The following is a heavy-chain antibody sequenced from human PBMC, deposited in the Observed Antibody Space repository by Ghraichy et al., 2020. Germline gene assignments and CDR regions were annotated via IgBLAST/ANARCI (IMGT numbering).Heavy chain of an antibody. V-gene: IGHV4-31*03. Sequence: SETLSLTCSVSGGSIKSGDFYWSWIRQHPGKGLEWIGYIHHSGNAYYNPSLKSRVTISVDTSKNQFSLKLTSVSAADTAVYYCARDRKEIVVVSGDIKYYYGMDVWGQGTTVTVSS. D-gene: IGHD2-2*01. CDR2: IHHSGNA. J-gene: IGHJ6*02. CDR1: GGSIKSGDFY. CDR3: ARDRKEIVVVSGDIKYYYGMDV.